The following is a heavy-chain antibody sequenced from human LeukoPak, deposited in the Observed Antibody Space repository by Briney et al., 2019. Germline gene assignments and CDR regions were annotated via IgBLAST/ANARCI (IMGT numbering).Heavy chain of an antibody. CDR3: ASTPPPDSSGYWDDY. D-gene: IGHD3-22*01. Sequence: PGGSLRLPCAASGFTFSSYSMNWVRQAPGKGLEWVSYISSSSSTIYYADSVKGRFTISRDNAKNSLYLQMNSLRDEDTAVYYCASTPPPDSSGYWDDYWGQGTLVTVSS. J-gene: IGHJ4*02. CDR2: ISSSSSTI. CDR1: GFTFSSYS. V-gene: IGHV3-48*02.